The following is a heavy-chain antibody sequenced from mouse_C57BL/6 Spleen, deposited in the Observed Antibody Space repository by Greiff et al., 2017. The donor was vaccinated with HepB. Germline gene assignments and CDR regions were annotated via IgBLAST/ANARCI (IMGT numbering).Heavy chain of an antibody. V-gene: IGHV1-39*01. D-gene: IGHD2-4*01. CDR3: ARSEDDYHYYAMDY. CDR1: GYSFTDYN. J-gene: IGHJ4*01. Sequence: VHVKQSGPELVKPGASVKISCKASGYSFTDYNMNWVKQSNGKSLEWIGVINPNYGTTSYNQKFKGKATLTVDQSSSTAYMQLNSLTSEDSAVYYCARSEDDYHYYAMDYWGQGTSVTVSS. CDR2: INPNYGTT.